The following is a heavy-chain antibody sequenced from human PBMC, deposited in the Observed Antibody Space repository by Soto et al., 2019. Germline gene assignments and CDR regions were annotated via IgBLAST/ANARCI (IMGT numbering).Heavy chain of an antibody. CDR2: IYWDGDK. V-gene: IGHV2-5*02. J-gene: IGHJ5*02. D-gene: IGHD3-16*01. Sequence: QITLKESGRTLVKPTQTLTLTCTFSGFALSTNGVGVGWFRQPPGKALEWLALIYWDGDKRYSPSLKSRLTVTKDTSNNQVVLTMSNMDPVDTATYYCAHIAKYYQFDWFDPWGQGILVPVSS. CDR3: AHIAKYYQFDWFDP. CDR1: GFALSTNGVG.